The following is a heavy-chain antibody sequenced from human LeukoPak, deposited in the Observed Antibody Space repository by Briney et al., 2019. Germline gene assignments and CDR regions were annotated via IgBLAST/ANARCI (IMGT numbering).Heavy chain of an antibody. J-gene: IGHJ4*02. CDR2: IYYSGST. D-gene: IGHD6-19*01. CDR3: ARGTLYSGWSYYFDY. CDR1: GGSISRGGYS. V-gene: IGHV4-30-4*07. Sequence: PSETLSLTCAVSGGSISRGGYSGSWIRQPPGKGLEWIGYIYYSGSTYYNPSLKSRVTISVDTAKNQFSLKLSSVTAADTAVYYCARGTLYSGWSYYFDYWGQGSQVTVSS.